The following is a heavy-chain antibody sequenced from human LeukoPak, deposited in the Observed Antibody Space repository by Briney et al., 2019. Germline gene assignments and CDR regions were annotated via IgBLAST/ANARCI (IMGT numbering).Heavy chain of an antibody. CDR2: IYYTET. V-gene: IGHV4-59*02. D-gene: IGHD7-27*01. CDR3: ATRKLGNDY. CDR1: GGSVSNYY. Sequence: SETLSLTCTVSGGSVSNYYWSWIRQSPGKVLEWIGYIYYTETSYNPSLKSRVTISADTSKNQFSLKLYSVTAADTAVYYCATRKLGNDYWGQGTLVTVSS. J-gene: IGHJ4*02.